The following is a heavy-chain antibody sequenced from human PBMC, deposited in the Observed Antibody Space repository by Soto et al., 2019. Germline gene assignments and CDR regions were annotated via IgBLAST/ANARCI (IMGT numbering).Heavy chain of an antibody. Sequence: SETLSLTCTVSGGSISSYYWSWIRQPPGKGLEWIGYIYYSGSTNYNPSLKSRVTISVDTSKNQFSLKLSSVTAADTAVYYCARGMHSRSNWFDPWGQGILVTVSS. CDR1: GGSISSYY. J-gene: IGHJ5*02. CDR2: IYYSGST. CDR3: ARGMHSRSNWFDP. D-gene: IGHD6-13*01. V-gene: IGHV4-59*08.